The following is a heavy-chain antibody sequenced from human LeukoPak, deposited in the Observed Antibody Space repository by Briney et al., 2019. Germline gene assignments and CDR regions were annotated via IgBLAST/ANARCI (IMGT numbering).Heavy chain of an antibody. CDR2: ISSSGSTI. V-gene: IGHV3-11*04. J-gene: IGHJ3*02. D-gene: IGHD4-23*01. CDR3: ARDQGLRWYPDAFDI. CDR1: GFAVSSNY. Sequence: GGSLRLSCAASGFAVSSNYMSWIRQAPGKGLEWVSYISSSGSTIYYADSVKGRFTISRDNAKNSLYLQMNSLRAEDTAVYYCARDQGLRWYPDAFDIWGQGTMVTVSS.